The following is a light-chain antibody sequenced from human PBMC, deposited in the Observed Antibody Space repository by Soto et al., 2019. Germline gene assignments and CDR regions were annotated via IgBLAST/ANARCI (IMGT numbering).Light chain of an antibody. J-gene: IGKJ4*01. Sequence: EILFTQSPGTLSLSPGERATLSCSASQSVSSSYLAWYQQKHGQAPRLLIYGASSRATGIPDRFSGSGSGTEFTLIIRRLEPEDFAVDDCQQFSSYPLTFGGGTKVDIK. V-gene: IGKV3-20*01. CDR3: QQFSSYPLT. CDR1: QSVSSSY. CDR2: GAS.